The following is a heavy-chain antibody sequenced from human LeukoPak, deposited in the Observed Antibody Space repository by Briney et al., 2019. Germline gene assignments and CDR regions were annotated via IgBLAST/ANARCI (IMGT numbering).Heavy chain of an antibody. J-gene: IGHJ4*02. CDR2: ISYDGSNK. D-gene: IGHD6-13*01. CDR3: AKDEAAAGHFDY. Sequence: SGGSLRLSCAASGFTFNRYGMHWVRQAPGKGLEWVAVISYDGSNKYYADSVKGRFTISRDNSKNTLYLQMNSLRAEDTAVYYCAKDEAAAGHFDYWGQGTLVTVSS. V-gene: IGHV3-30*18. CDR1: GFTFNRYG.